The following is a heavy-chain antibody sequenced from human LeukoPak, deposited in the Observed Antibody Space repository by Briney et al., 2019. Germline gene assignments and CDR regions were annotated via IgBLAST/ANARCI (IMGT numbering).Heavy chain of an antibody. D-gene: IGHD3-10*02. J-gene: IGHJ6*04. V-gene: IGHV3-15*01. CDR1: GVTVTNAW. CDR3: AELGITMIGGV. CDR2: HKRKTAGGTT. Sequence: GGSLRLSCAASGVTVTNAWMSWVRQAPGKGLQWVGRHKRKTAGGTTDYAAPVQGRFTISTDDSKNTLYLQMNSLRAEDTAVYYCAELGITMIGGVWGKGTTVTISS.